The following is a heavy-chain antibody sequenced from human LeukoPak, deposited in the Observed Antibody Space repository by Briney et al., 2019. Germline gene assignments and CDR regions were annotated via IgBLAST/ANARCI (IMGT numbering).Heavy chain of an antibody. CDR1: SGSFSGYY. D-gene: IGHD3-22*01. V-gene: IGHV4-34*01. Sequence: PSETLSLTCAVYSGSFSGYYWSWIRQPPGKGLEWIGEINHSGSTNYNPSLKSRVTISVDTSKNQFSLKLSSVTAADTAVYYCAREVRDSSVSAVQHWGQGTLVTVSS. CDR3: AREVRDSSVSAVQH. J-gene: IGHJ1*01. CDR2: INHSGST.